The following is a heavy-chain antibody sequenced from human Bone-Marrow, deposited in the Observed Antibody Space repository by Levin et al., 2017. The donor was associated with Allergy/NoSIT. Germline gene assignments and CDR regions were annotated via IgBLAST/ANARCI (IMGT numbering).Heavy chain of an antibody. D-gene: IGHD2-21*01. V-gene: IGHV3-23*01. CDR2: ISGSGDNT. J-gene: IGHJ4*02. CDR1: GFRFSDYV. CDR3: VRTPGAIVVTPYFDY. Sequence: GESLKISCAASGFRFSDYVMNWVRQAPGKGLEWVSLISGSGDNTYYADSVRGRFTISRDTSKNTLYLQMNSLSAEDTAIYYCVRTPGAIVVTPYFDYWGQGTLVTVSS.